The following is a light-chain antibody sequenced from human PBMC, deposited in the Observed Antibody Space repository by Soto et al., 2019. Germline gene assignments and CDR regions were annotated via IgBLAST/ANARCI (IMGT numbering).Light chain of an antibody. CDR2: DAS. J-gene: IGKJ1*01. V-gene: IGKV1-5*01. Sequence: DIQMTQSPSTLSASVGDRVTITCRASQSISSWLAWYQQKPGKAPKLLIYDASSLESGVPSRFSGSGSGTEFTLTISSRQPDDFATYYCQQYNSYPWTFGQWTKVEIK. CDR1: QSISSW. CDR3: QQYNSYPWT.